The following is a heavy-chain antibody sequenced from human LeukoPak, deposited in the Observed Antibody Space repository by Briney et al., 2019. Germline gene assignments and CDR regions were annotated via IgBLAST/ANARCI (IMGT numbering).Heavy chain of an antibody. D-gene: IGHD5-24*01. CDR2: IIPILGIA. J-gene: IGHJ5*02. CDR1: GGTFSSYA. Sequence: ASVKVSCKASGGTFSSYAISWARQAPGQGLEWMGRIIPILGIANYAQKFQGRVTITADKSTSTAYMELSSLRSEDTAVYYCARDKRRDRSDGYNWFDPWGQGTLVTVSS. V-gene: IGHV1-69*04. CDR3: ARDKRRDRSDGYNWFDP.